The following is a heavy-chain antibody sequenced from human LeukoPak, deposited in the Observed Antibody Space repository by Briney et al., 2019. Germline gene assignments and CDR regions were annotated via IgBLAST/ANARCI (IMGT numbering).Heavy chain of an antibody. Sequence: GGSLRLSCAASGFTFSSYWMSWVRQAPGKGLEWVANIKQDGSEKYYVDFVKGRFTISRDNAKNSLYLQMNSLRAEDTAVYYCARDLDSGAAAHRGGFDYWGQGTLVTVSS. V-gene: IGHV3-7*01. CDR3: ARDLDSGAAAHRGGFDY. J-gene: IGHJ4*02. CDR1: GFTFSSYW. D-gene: IGHD6-13*01. CDR2: IKQDGSEK.